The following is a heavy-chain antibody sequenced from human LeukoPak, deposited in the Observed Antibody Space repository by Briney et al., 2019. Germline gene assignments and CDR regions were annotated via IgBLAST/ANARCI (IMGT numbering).Heavy chain of an antibody. CDR3: TRARPWFDP. Sequence: PGGSLRLSCAASGFTVSSNYMSWVRQAPGKGLEWVGFIRSKAYGGTTEYAASVKGRFTISRDDSKSIAYLQMNSLKTEDTAVYYCTRARPWFDPWGQGTLVTVSS. J-gene: IGHJ5*02. CDR1: GFTVSSNY. CDR2: IRSKAYGGTT. V-gene: IGHV3-49*04.